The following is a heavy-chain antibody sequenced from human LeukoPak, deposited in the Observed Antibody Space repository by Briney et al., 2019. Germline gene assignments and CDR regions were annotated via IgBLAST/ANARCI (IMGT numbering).Heavy chain of an antibody. V-gene: IGHV1-2*06. CDR1: GYTFTGYY. CDR2: INPNSGGT. CDR3: ARDPYYYDSSGYQGDIDY. D-gene: IGHD3-22*01. Sequence: ASVKVSCKASGYTFTGYYMHWVRQAPGQGLEWMGRINPNSGGTNYAQKFQGRVTMTRDTSISTAYMEPSRLRSDDTAVYYCARDPYYYDSSGYQGDIDYWGQGTLVTVSS. J-gene: IGHJ4*02.